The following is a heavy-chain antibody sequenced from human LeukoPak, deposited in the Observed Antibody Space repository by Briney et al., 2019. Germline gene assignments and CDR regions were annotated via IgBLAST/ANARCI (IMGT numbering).Heavy chain of an antibody. V-gene: IGHV3-30-3*01. CDR1: GFTFSSYA. D-gene: IGHD6-19*01. Sequence: PGRSLRLSCAASGFTFSSYAMHWVRQAPGKGLEWVAVISYDGSNKYYADSVKGRFTISRDNANNFLYLQVSSLRAEDTAVYYCATGYTSGTRIDYWGQGTLVSVSS. J-gene: IGHJ4*02. CDR2: ISYDGSNK. CDR3: ATGYTSGTRIDY.